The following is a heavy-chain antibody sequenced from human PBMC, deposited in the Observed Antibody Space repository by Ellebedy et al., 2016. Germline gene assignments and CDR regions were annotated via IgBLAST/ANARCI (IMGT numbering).Heavy chain of an antibody. CDR2: INHSGST. J-gene: IGHJ5*02. Sequence: GSLRLXXAVYGGSFSGYYWSWIRQPPGKGLEWIGEINHSGSTNYNPSLKSRVTISVDTSKNQFSLKLSSVTAADTAVYYCARVAMEGFDPWGQGTLVTVSS. CDR3: ARVAMEGFDP. V-gene: IGHV4-34*01. CDR1: GGSFSGYY. D-gene: IGHD5-18*01.